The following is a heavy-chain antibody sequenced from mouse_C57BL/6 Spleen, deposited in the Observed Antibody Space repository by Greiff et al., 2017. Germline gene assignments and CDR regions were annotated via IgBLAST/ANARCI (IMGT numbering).Heavy chain of an antibody. J-gene: IGHJ1*03. CDR2: IYPRSGNT. V-gene: IGHV1-81*01. CDR1: GYTFTSYG. D-gene: IGHD1-1*01. CDR3: ARWEDYGSSYGYFDV. Sequence: VKLLESGAELARPGASVKLSCKASGYTFTSYGISWVKQRTGQGLEWIGEIYPRSGNTYYNEKFKGKATLTADKSSSTAYMELRSLTSEDSAVYFCARWEDYGSSYGYFDVWGTGTTVTVSS.